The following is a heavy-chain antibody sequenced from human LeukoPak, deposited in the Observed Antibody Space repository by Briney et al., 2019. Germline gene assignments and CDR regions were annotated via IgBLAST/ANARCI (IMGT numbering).Heavy chain of an antibody. D-gene: IGHD1-26*01. Sequence: KPGESLKISCKGSGYTFATYWIGWVRQMPGKGLEWMGTIFSGDSHTTYSPSFQGQVTISADKSISTAYLQWSSLKASDTAMYYCARAIRNPGRTWFDPWGQGTLVTVSS. CDR2: IFSGDSHT. CDR1: GYTFATYW. V-gene: IGHV5-51*03. CDR3: ARAIRNPGRTWFDP. J-gene: IGHJ5*02.